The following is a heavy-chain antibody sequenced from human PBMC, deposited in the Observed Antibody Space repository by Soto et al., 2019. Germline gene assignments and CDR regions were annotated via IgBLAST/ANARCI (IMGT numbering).Heavy chain of an antibody. CDR3: ATTRVGPCSSSICFSGIFDGMDV. CDR1: GFTISNYG. Sequence: GGSLRLSCAASGFTISNYGMHWVRQAPGKGLEWVAVISYDGTITYYADSVKGRFTISRDNSKDTLYLQMNSLRTEDTAVYYCATTRVGPCSSSICFSGIFDGMDVWGQGTTVTVSS. D-gene: IGHD2-2*01. CDR2: ISYDGTIT. V-gene: IGHV3-30-3*01. J-gene: IGHJ6*02.